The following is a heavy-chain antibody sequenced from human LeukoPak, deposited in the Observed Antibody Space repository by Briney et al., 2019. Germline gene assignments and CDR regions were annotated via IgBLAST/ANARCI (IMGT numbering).Heavy chain of an antibody. J-gene: IGHJ4*02. CDR1: VYTFTEYY. V-gene: IGHV1-2*02. D-gene: IGHD7-27*01. Sequence: GASVTVSCPPSVYTFTEYYLHWVRQAPGQGLEWLGWINAKSGATNYAERFQDRVTMTRDTSITTFYMHLSGLRSDDTGIYYCARDFSWGVDYWGRGSLVTVSS. CDR3: ARDFSWGVDY. CDR2: INAKSGAT.